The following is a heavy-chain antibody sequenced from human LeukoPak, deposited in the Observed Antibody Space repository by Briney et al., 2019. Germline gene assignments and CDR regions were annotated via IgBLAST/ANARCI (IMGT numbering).Heavy chain of an antibody. D-gene: IGHD3-16*01. CDR1: GFTFSTYG. CDR2: ISYDGSTK. J-gene: IGHJ3*02. V-gene: IGHV3-30*18. CDR3: AKDGGEFVGGGVDAFDI. Sequence: GGSLRLSCTASGFTFSTYGMHWVRQAPGKGLEWVTLISYDGSTKYYSDSVKGRFTLSRDNSKNTLYLQMNSLRAEDTAVYYCAKDGGEFVGGGVDAFDIWGQGTKVTVSS.